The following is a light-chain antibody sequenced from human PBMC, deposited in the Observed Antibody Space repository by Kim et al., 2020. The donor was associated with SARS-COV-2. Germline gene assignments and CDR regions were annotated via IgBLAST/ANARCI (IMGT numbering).Light chain of an antibody. CDR3: SSYTSINTRI. J-gene: IGLJ1*01. CDR2: DVS. V-gene: IGLV2-14*03. CDR1: SSDIGSYTF. Sequence: GQSNTISCTGTSSDIGSYTFISWYQHHKSKAPNLMIYDVSRWPSSVSRRFSGSKSANTATLTISGLQAEDEADYYCSSYTSINTRIFGAGTQVTVL.